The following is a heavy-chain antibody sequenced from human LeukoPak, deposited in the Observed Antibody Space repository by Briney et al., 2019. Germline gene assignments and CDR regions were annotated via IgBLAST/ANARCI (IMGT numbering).Heavy chain of an antibody. CDR2: IYYSGST. J-gene: IGHJ6*02. Sequence: NTSETLSLTCTVSGGSISSSSYYWGWIRQHPGKGLEWIGYIYYSGSTYYNPSLKSRVTISVDTSKNQFSLKLSSVTAADTAVYYCARDPRNYDILTGYYAWGYGMDVWGQGTTVTVSS. D-gene: IGHD3-9*01. CDR1: GGSISSSSYY. V-gene: IGHV4-31*03. CDR3: ARDPRNYDILTGYYAWGYGMDV.